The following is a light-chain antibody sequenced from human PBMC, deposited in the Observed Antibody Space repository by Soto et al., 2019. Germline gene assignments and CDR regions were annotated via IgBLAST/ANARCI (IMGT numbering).Light chain of an antibody. CDR3: QQSYCTPIT. Sequence: DIQMTQAPSSLSASVGDRVTITCRASQSLSSYLTWYQHKPGKAPNLLIYVASSLQSEVPSRFSGRGSGTDFTLTITSLQPEDFATYYCQQSYCTPITFGLGTRLDIK. V-gene: IGKV1-39*01. J-gene: IGKJ5*01. CDR1: QSLSSY. CDR2: VAS.